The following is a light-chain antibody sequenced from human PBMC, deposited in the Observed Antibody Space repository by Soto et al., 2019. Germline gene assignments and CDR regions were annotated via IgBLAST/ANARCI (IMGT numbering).Light chain of an antibody. CDR1: QDIGGR. CDR2: AAS. J-gene: IGKJ1*01. Sequence: VHMTQSPSSVSASVGHRVTITCRASQDIGGRLAWFQQKQGKVPKLLIYAASTLQSGVPSRFSGSGYGTDFNLTISSLQTEDVATYYCQKYNSAPRTFGQGTKVDIK. V-gene: IGKV1-27*01. CDR3: QKYNSAPRT.